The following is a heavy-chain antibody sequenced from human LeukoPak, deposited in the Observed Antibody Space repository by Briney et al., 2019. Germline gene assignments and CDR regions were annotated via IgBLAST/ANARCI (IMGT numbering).Heavy chain of an antibody. J-gene: IGHJ4*02. D-gene: IGHD2-2*01. CDR3: VIGHCSSTSCYDGY. Sequence: QSGGSLRLSCAASGITFTSYGMHWVRQAPGKGLEWVAVISHDGSNKYYADSVKGRFTISRDNSKNTLYLQMSSLRAEDTAVYYCVIGHCSSTSCYDGYWGQGTLVTVSS. CDR1: GITFTSYG. V-gene: IGHV3-30*03. CDR2: ISHDGSNK.